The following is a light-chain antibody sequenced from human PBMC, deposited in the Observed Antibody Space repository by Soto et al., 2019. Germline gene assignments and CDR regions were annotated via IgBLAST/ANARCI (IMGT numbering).Light chain of an antibody. CDR2: DVS. CDR1: NSDVGGHNY. Sequence: QSALTQPASVSGSPGQSITISCTGTNSDVGGHNYVSWYQQHPGKAPKLMIYDVSNRPSGVSNRFSGSKSGNTASLTISGLQAEDEADYYCSSYTSSSNVVFGGGTKLTVL. J-gene: IGLJ2*01. CDR3: SSYTSSSNVV. V-gene: IGLV2-14*01.